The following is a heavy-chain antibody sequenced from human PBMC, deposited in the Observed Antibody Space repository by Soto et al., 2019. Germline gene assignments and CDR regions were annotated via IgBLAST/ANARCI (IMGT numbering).Heavy chain of an antibody. Sequence: EVQLLESGGGLVQPGGSLRLSCAASGFTFSSYAMSWVRQAPGKGLEWVSAISGSGGSTYYADSVKGRFTISRDNSKNTLCLQMNSLRAEDTAVYYCAKVNCVPAAIDDAFDIWGQGTMVTVSS. CDR3: AKVNCVPAAIDDAFDI. D-gene: IGHD2-2*01. V-gene: IGHV3-23*01. J-gene: IGHJ3*02. CDR1: GFTFSSYA. CDR2: ISGSGGST.